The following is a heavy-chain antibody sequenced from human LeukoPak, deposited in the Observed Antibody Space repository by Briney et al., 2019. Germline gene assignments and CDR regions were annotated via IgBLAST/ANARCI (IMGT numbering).Heavy chain of an antibody. CDR3: ARGGFSYSY. V-gene: IGHV3-7*05. J-gene: IGHJ4*02. Sequence: GGSLRLSCAASGFTFSSYRMSWVRQAPGKGLEWVANIKEDGSEKNYVDSVKGRFTISRDNAKNPLHLQMNSLRAEDTAVYYCARGGFSYSYWGQGTLVTVSS. CDR1: GFTFSSYR. CDR2: IKEDGSEK. D-gene: IGHD5-18*01.